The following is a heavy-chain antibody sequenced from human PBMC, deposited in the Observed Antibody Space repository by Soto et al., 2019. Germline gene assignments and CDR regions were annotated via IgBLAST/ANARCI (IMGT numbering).Heavy chain of an antibody. Sequence: GSGPTLVNPTQTLTLTCTFSGFSLSTSGVGVGWIRQPPGKALEWLALIYWNDDKRYSPSLKSRLTITKDTSKNQVVLTMTNMDPVDTATYYCAHILGRDYDSVWGSYRLFDYWGQGTLVTVSS. D-gene: IGHD3-16*02. CDR1: GFSLSTSGVG. J-gene: IGHJ4*02. CDR3: AHILGRDYDSVWGSYRLFDY. CDR2: IYWNDDK. V-gene: IGHV2-5*01.